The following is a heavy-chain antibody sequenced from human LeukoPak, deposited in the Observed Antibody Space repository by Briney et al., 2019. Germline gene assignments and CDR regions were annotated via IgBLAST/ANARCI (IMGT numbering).Heavy chain of an antibody. J-gene: IGHJ4*02. CDR2: IYTTGST. D-gene: IGHD3-3*01. Sequence: PSETLSLTCSVSGGSISSYYWSWIRQPAGQGLEWIGRIYTTGSTDYNPPLKSRVTMSVDTSKNQFSLNLSSVTAADTAVYYCARDVRGWSGFDYWGQGTLVTVSS. CDR3: ARDVRGWSGFDY. CDR1: GGSISSYY. V-gene: IGHV4-4*07.